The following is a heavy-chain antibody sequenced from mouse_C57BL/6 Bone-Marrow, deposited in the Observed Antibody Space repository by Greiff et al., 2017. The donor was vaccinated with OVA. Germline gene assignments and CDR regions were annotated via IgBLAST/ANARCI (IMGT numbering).Heavy chain of an antibody. CDR2: IYPGSGST. CDR1: GYTFTSYW. Sequence: QVQLQQPGAELVKPGASVKMSCKASGYTFTSYWITWVKQRPGQGLEWIGDIYPGSGSTNYNEKFKSKATLTVDTSSSTAYMQLSSLTSEDSAVYYCARWVPYGSRLWGDYWGQGTTLTVSS. CDR3: ARWVPYGSRLWGDY. J-gene: IGHJ2*01. V-gene: IGHV1-55*01. D-gene: IGHD1-1*01.